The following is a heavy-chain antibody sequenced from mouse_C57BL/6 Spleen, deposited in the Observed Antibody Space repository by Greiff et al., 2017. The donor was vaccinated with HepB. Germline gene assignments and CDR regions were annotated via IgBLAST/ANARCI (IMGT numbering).Heavy chain of an antibody. D-gene: IGHD1-1*01. CDR2: IYPRSGNT. Sequence: QVQLQQSGAELARPGASVKLSCKASGYTFTSYGISWVKQRTGQGLEWIGEIYPRSGNTYYNEKFKGKATLTADKSSSTAYMELRSLTSEDSAVYFCARGGYYGSSYYYAMDYWGQGTSVTVSS. V-gene: IGHV1-81*01. J-gene: IGHJ4*01. CDR3: ARGGYYGSSYYYAMDY. CDR1: GYTFTSYG.